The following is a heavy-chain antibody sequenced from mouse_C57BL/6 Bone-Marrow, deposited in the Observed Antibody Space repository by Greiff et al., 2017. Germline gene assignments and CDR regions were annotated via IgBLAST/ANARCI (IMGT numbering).Heavy chain of an antibody. CDR2: IWSGGST. D-gene: IGHD1-1*02. Sequence: QVQLQQSGPGLVQPSQSLSITCTVSGFSLTSSGVHWVRQPPGKGLEWLGVIWSGGSTDSNAAFISRLSISKDHSKSQVFFQMNSLQADDTAIYYCAKIEGYGVYWGQGTTLTVSS. V-gene: IGHV2-4*01. CDR3: AKIEGYGVY. CDR1: GFSLTSSG. J-gene: IGHJ2*01.